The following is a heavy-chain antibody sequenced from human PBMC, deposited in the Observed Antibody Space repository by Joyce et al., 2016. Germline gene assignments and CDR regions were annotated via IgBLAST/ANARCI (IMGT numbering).Heavy chain of an antibody. Sequence: QLEESGGTLVYPGGSLRPSCKVSYRLSNKNVMAWVRQARGKGVEWVAARGASGGGRYDADSVKGRFTVSRDNSNNMMYLEMTSLQIEDTAIYYCARAKTVVVAYTLRDGFDVWGQGTQVAVSS. CDR1: YRLSNKNV. CDR2: RGASGGGR. V-gene: IGHV3-23*04. CDR3: ARAKTVVVAYTLRDGFDV. J-gene: IGHJ3*01. D-gene: IGHD2-15*01.